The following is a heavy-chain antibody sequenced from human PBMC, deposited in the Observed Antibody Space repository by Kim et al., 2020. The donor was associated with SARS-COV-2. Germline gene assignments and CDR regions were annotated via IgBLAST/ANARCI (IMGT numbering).Heavy chain of an antibody. V-gene: IGHV3-23*01. CDR3: ARESEATNLSLRVAGGD. J-gene: IGHJ4*02. Sequence: VKGRFTISRDNSKNTLYLQMNSLRAEDTAVYYCARESEATNLSLRVAGGDWGQGTMVTVSS. D-gene: IGHD2-8*02.